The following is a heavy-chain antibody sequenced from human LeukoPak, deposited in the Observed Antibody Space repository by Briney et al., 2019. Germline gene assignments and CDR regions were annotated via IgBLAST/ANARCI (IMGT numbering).Heavy chain of an antibody. CDR1: GGSISSYY. D-gene: IGHD3-22*01. V-gene: IGHV4-59*01. J-gene: IGHJ3*02. CDR3: ARDSSGYHDAFDI. Sequence: SETLSLTCTVSGGSISSYYWSWIRQPPGKGLEWIGYIYYSGSTNYNPSLKSRVTISVDTSKNQFSLKLSSVTAADTAVYYCARDSSGYHDAFDIWGQGTMVTVSS. CDR2: IYYSGST.